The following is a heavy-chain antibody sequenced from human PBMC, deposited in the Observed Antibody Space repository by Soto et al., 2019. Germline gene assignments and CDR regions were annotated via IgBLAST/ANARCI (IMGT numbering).Heavy chain of an antibody. CDR1: GFTFSSYS. D-gene: IGHD3-3*01. Sequence: GGSLRLSCAASGFTFSSYSMNWVRQAPGKGLEWVSYISSSSTIYYADSVKGRFTISRDNAKNSLYLQMNSLRDDDTAVYYCARDVEFLGTCWGQGTLVTVSS. CDR3: ARDVEFLGTC. J-gene: IGHJ4*02. V-gene: IGHV3-48*02. CDR2: ISSSSTI.